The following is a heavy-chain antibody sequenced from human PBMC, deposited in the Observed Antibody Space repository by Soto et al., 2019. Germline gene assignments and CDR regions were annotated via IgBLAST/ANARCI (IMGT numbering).Heavy chain of an antibody. D-gene: IGHD3-3*01. V-gene: IGHV3-48*02. CDR3: ARKGVAFDY. CDR1: GLTFSSYS. CDR2: ISTTSSSI. J-gene: IGHJ4*02. Sequence: GGSMRLSCAASGLTFSSYSMNWVRQAPGKGLEWISYISTTSSSIYYAGSVKGRFTISRDNAKNSLFLQMNSLRDEDTAVYYCARKGVAFDYWGQGALVTVSS.